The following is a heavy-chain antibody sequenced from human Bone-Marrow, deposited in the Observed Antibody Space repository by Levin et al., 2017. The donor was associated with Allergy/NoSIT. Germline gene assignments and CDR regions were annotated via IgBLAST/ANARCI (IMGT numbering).Heavy chain of an antibody. CDR2: ITTTSNYI. D-gene: IGHD6-13*01. Sequence: GGSLRLSCATSGFPFSTYGMAWVRQAPGKGLEWVASITTTSNYIHYADSVKGRFTISRDNANNSLSLQMNRLRGEDTAVYYCARAAGAAGRGGMDVWGQGAGVTVSS. J-gene: IGHJ6*02. CDR3: ARAAGAAGRGGMDV. CDR1: GFPFSTYG. V-gene: IGHV3-21*01.